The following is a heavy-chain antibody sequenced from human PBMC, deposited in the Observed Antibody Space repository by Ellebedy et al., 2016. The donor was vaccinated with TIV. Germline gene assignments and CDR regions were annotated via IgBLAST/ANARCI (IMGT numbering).Heavy chain of an antibody. CDR1: GFNHRTYA. CDR3: ARENSALDI. CDR2: ITYDGSNK. Sequence: GESLKISXVASGFNHRTYAMHWVRQAPGKGLEWVAVITYDGSNKYYADSVKGRFTISRDNSMNTLYLQMNSLRVEDTAMYYCARENSALDIWGQGTMVTVSS. D-gene: IGHD2/OR15-2a*01. J-gene: IGHJ3*02. V-gene: IGHV3-30*04.